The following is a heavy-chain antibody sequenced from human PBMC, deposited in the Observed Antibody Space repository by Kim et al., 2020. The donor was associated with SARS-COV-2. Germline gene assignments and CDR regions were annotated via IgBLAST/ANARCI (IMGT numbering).Heavy chain of an antibody. CDR2: IVVGSGNT. V-gene: IGHV1-58*01. CDR3: AADPGRYFDWLLSYYYYYGMDV. Sequence: SVKVSCKASGFTFTSSAVQWVRQARGQRLEWIGWIVVGSGNTNYAQKFQERVTITRDMSTSTAYMELSSLRSEDTAVYYCAADPGRYFDWLLSYYYYYGMDVWGQGTTVTVSS. D-gene: IGHD3-9*01. CDR1: GFTFTSSA. J-gene: IGHJ6*02.